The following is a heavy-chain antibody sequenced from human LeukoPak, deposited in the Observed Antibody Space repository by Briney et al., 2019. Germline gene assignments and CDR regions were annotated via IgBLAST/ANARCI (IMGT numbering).Heavy chain of an antibody. D-gene: IGHD7-27*01. CDR3: TRGPPLGLSDY. Sequence: GGSLRLSCAASGFTFSSYEMNWVRQAPGKGLEWVSYISTSGSTIYYADSVKGRFTISRDNAQKSLYLQMNSLRAEDTAVYNCTRGPPLGLSDYWGQGTLVTASS. V-gene: IGHV3-48*03. CDR2: ISTSGSTI. CDR1: GFTFSSYE. J-gene: IGHJ4*02.